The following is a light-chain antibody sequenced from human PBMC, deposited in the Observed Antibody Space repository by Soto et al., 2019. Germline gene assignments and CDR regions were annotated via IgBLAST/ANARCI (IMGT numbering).Light chain of an antibody. CDR1: QSVSSF. J-gene: IGKJ1*01. V-gene: IGKV3-11*01. CDR3: QQRGSWPPT. CDR2: DAS. Sequence: ELVLTQSPATLSVSPGERATLSCRASQSVSSFLAWYQQRPGQAPRLLIYDASNRASGIPARFSGSGSGTDFTLTSSSLEPEDFAVYYCQQRGSWPPTFGQGTKVEV.